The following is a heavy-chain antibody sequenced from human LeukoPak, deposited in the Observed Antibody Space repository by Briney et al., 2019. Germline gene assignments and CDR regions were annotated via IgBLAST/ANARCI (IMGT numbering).Heavy chain of an antibody. CDR2: SSGNDDT. CDR3: AKIFCTSIGCSIES. Sequence: GGSLRLSCAASGFPLSNYAMSWVRQTPGKGLEWLSASSGNDDTYYEDSVKGRFTISRDNSRNTLFLQMNSLRAEDTAVYFCAKIFCTSIGCSIESWGQGTLVTVSS. D-gene: IGHD2-2*01. CDR1: GFPLSNYA. V-gene: IGHV3-23*01. J-gene: IGHJ4*02.